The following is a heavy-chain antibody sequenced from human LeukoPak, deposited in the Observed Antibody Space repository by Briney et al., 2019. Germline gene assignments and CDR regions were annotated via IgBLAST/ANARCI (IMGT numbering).Heavy chain of an antibody. Sequence: GGSLRLSCATSGFTFSSFEMSWVRQAPGKGLEWVSYISGGGSNVYYADSVRGRFTISRDNARNSLYLQMNTLRDDDTAVYYCARDRGPWGGEYYFDYWGQGTLVTVSS. J-gene: IGHJ4*02. D-gene: IGHD7-27*01. CDR2: ISGGGSNV. V-gene: IGHV3-48*03. CDR1: GFTFSSFE. CDR3: ARDRGPWGGEYYFDY.